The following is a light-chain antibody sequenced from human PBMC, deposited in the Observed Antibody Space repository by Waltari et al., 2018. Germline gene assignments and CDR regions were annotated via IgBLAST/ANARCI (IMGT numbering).Light chain of an antibody. V-gene: IGKV1-39*01. J-gene: IGKJ1*01. CDR2: AAS. CDR3: QQSYSTPHT. CDR1: QIISSS. Sequence: DIQMTQSPSSLSASVGDRVTITCRASQIISSSLNWYQQKPGKAPNLLIYAASSLQSGVPSRVTGCGSGTDFTLTISSLQAEDIATYYCQQSYSTPHTFGQGTKVEIK.